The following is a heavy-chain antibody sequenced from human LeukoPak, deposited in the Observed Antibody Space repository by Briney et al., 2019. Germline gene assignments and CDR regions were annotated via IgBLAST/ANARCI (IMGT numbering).Heavy chain of an antibody. CDR2: ISAYSGNT. Sequence: GASVKVSCKASGYTFTSYGISWVRQAPGQGLEWMGWISAYSGNTNYAQKLQGSVTMTTDTSTSTAYMELRSLRSDDTAVYYCALYSSGWPDYWGQGTLVTVSS. V-gene: IGHV1-18*01. CDR3: ALYSSGWPDY. J-gene: IGHJ4*02. D-gene: IGHD6-19*01. CDR1: GYTFTSYG.